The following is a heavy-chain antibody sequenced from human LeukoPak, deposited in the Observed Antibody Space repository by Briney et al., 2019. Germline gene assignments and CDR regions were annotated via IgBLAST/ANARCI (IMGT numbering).Heavy chain of an antibody. CDR1: GFTFSSYS. J-gene: IGHJ3*02. D-gene: IGHD3-22*01. Sequence: GGSLRLACAASGFTFSSYSMNWVRQAPGKGLEWVSSISSSSSYIYYADSVKGRFTISRDNAKNSLYLQMNSLRAEDTAVYYCARDGYYYDSSGYYQEAFDIWGQGTMVTVSS. V-gene: IGHV3-21*01. CDR2: ISSSSSYI. CDR3: ARDGYYYDSSGYYQEAFDI.